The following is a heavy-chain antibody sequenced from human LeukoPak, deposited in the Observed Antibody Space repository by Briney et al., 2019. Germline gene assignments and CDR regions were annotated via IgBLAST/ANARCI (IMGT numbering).Heavy chain of an antibody. D-gene: IGHD6-6*01. CDR1: GFTFSGFS. CDR3: ARSSYSSSSSV. J-gene: IGHJ3*01. V-gene: IGHV3-7*03. Sequence: PGGSLRLSCAVSGFTFSGFSMSWSRQAPGKGLEWVASINSDGSEGYYADVVKGRFTISRDNTKNSLYLQINSLRAEDTAVYCCARSSYSSSSSVWGQGTMVTVSS. CDR2: INSDGSEG.